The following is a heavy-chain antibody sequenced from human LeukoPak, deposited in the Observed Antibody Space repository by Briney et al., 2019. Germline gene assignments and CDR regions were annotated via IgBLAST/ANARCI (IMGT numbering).Heavy chain of an antibody. Sequence: GGYLRRSCAASAFTVSSFAMSWVRQAQGQGLEWVSDISGSGGSTYYADSVKGRFTISRDNSKNTLYLQMKSLRAEDTAVYYCAKDVLTMVRGVSLYWGQGTLVTVSS. CDR3: AKDVLTMVRGVSLY. CDR2: ISGSGGST. D-gene: IGHD3-10*01. J-gene: IGHJ4*02. V-gene: IGHV3-23*01. CDR1: AFTVSSFA.